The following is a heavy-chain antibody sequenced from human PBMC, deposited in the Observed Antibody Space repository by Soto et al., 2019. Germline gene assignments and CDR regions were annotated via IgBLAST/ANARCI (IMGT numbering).Heavy chain of an antibody. J-gene: IGHJ5*02. CDR2: IIPIFGTA. Sequence: QVQLVQSGDEVKKPGSSVKVFCKASGGTFSSYAISWVRQAPGQGLEWMGGIIPIFGTANYAQKFQGRVTITADKSTSTAYMELSSLRTEDTAVYYCARVYSYGRNWFDPWGHGTLVTVSS. CDR3: ARVYSYGRNWFDP. D-gene: IGHD5-18*01. V-gene: IGHV1-69*06. CDR1: GGTFSSYA.